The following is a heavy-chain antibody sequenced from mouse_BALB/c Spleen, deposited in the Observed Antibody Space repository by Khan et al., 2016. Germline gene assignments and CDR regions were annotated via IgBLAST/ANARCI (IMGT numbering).Heavy chain of an antibody. Sequence: QVQLQQSGAELVRPGSSVKISCKASGYAFSIYWMNWVKQRPGQGLEWIGQIYPGAGDTDYNGKFKAQATLTADNSSSPAYMQLSSLTSEDSAVYFCARSGYGYDYWGQGTTLTVSS. CDR1: GYAFSIYW. J-gene: IGHJ2*01. CDR2: IYPGAGDT. CDR3: ARSGYGYDY. D-gene: IGHD2-2*01. V-gene: IGHV1-80*01.